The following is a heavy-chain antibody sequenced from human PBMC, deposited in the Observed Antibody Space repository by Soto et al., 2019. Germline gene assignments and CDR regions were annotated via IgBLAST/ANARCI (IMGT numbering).Heavy chain of an antibody. CDR3: ARDVVVVLGATLGWFGP. V-gene: IGHV1-69*01. J-gene: IGHJ5*02. D-gene: IGHD2-15*01. CDR1: GGTFSSYA. CDR2: IIPIFGTE. Sequence: QVQLVQSGAEVKKPGSSVKVSCKASGGTFSSYAISWVRQAPGQGHEWMGGIIPIFGTENYAKKFQGRVTITADESTSIAYMKLSRLRSEDTAVYYCARDVVVVLGATLGWFGPSGQGTLVTVS.